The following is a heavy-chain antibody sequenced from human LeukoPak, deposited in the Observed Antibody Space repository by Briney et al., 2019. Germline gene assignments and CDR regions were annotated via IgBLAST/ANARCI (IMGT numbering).Heavy chain of an antibody. CDR1: GGTFSSYA. CDR2: IIPILGIA. J-gene: IGHJ4*02. Sequence: ASVTVSCKASGGTFSSYAISWVRQAPGQGLEWMGRIIPILGIANYAQKFQGRVTITADKSTSTAYMELSSLRSEDTAVYYCARWAYYYDSSGYSPDYWGQGTLVTVSS. CDR3: ARWAYYYDSSGYSPDY. D-gene: IGHD3-22*01. V-gene: IGHV1-69*04.